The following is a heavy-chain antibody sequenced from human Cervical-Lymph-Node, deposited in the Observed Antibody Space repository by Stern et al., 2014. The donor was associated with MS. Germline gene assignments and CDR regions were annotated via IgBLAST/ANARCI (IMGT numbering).Heavy chain of an antibody. CDR3: ARSDRLWGSFDY. D-gene: IGHD3-16*01. CDR1: GGSIRGAAYY. Sequence: QVQLQESSPGLVKPSQTLSLTCTVSGGSIRGAAYYWSWIRQHPGKGLEWIGYIHYSGSTYYNPSLRSRVTISVDTSKNQFSLRLNSVTAADTALYYCARSDRLWGSFDYWGQGTLVTVSS. J-gene: IGHJ4*02. CDR2: IHYSGST. V-gene: IGHV4-31*03.